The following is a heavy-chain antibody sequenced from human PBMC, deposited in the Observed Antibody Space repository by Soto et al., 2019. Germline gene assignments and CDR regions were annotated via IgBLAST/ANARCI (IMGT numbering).Heavy chain of an antibody. D-gene: IGHD2-2*01. CDR1: GYSFTNYW. CDR3: ARLGDTSLYYFYMDV. Sequence: EVQLVQSGAEVKKPGESLKISCKVSGYSFTNYWIGWVRQMPGKGLEWMGVIYPGDSDAKYSPSFQGQVTISVDKSISTAYVQWRSLKASDTATYYCARLGDTSLYYFYMDVWGKGTAVTVSS. CDR2: IYPGDSDA. V-gene: IGHV5-51*03. J-gene: IGHJ6*03.